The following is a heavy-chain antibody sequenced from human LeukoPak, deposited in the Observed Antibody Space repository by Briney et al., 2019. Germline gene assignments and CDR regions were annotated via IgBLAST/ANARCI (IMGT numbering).Heavy chain of an antibody. Sequence: GRSLRLSCAASGITFHDYAMHWVRQAPGKGLEWVSGISWNSGSIGYADSVKGRFTISRDNAKNTLYLQVNSLRAEDTAVYYCARVSSGYYSGWYFDLWGRGTLVTVSS. CDR2: ISWNSGSI. J-gene: IGHJ2*01. CDR3: ARVSSGYYSGWYFDL. D-gene: IGHD3-22*01. V-gene: IGHV3-9*01. CDR1: GITFHDYA.